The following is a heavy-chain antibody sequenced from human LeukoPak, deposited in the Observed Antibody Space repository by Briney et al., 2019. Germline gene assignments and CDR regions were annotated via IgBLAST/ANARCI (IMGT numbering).Heavy chain of an antibody. CDR3: ARAHYYDSSGYYDSY. Sequence: GGSLRLSCVASGFTFGSYAMHWIRQAPGKGLEWVAVISYDGTNEYYADSVKGRFTISRDNSKNTLYLQMNSLRTDDTAVYYCARAHYYDSSGYYDSYWGQGTLVTVSS. CDR1: GFTFGSYA. J-gene: IGHJ4*02. V-gene: IGHV3-30*04. CDR2: ISYDGTNE. D-gene: IGHD3-22*01.